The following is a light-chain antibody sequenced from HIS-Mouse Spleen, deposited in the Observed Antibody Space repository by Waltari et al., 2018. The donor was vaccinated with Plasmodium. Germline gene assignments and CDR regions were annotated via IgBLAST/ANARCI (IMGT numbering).Light chain of an antibody. CDR3: CSYAGSSTLV. CDR1: SSDVGRYNL. Sequence: QSALTQPASVSGSPGQSVTISCPGTSSDVGRYNLVSWYQQHPGKAPKLMIYEGSKRPSGVSNSFSGSKSGNTASLTISGLQAEDEADYYCCSYAGSSTLVFGGGTKLTVL. V-gene: IGLV2-23*01. CDR2: EGS. J-gene: IGLJ2*01.